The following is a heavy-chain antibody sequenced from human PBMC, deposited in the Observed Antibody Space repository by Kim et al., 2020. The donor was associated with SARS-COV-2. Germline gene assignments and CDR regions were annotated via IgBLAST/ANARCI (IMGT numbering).Heavy chain of an antibody. J-gene: IGHJ3*02. D-gene: IGHD2-21*02. CDR3: AKVGCGGDCYSRAFDI. Sequence: GGSLRLSCAASGFTFDDYAMHWVRQAPGKGLEWVSGISWNSGSIGYADSVKGRFTISRDNAKNSLYLQMNSLRAEDTALYYCAKVGCGGDCYSRAFDICGQGQWSPSLQ. CDR1: GFTFDDYA. CDR2: ISWNSGSI. V-gene: IGHV3-9*01.